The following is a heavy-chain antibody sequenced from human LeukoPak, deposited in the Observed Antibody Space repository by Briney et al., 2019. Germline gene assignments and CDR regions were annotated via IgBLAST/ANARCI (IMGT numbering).Heavy chain of an antibody. V-gene: IGHV4-4*07. J-gene: IGHJ6*03. CDR1: GGSIRSYY. Sequence: SETLSLTCTVSGGSIRSYYWSWIRQPAGKGLEWIGRIYTSGSSNYNPSLKSRVTMSVDTSKNQFSLKLSSVTAADTAVYYCARGPVCSNTSCRYYHMDVWGKGTTVTISS. D-gene: IGHD2-2*01. CDR2: IYTSGSS. CDR3: ARGPVCSNTSCRYYHMDV.